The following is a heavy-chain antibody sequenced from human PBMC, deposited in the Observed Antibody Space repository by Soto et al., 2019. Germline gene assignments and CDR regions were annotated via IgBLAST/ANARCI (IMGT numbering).Heavy chain of an antibody. CDR2: IYYSGST. CDR3: ARVTISDTTRTWWFGY. Sequence: QVQLQESGPGLVKPSQTLSLTCTVSGGSISSGGYYWSWIRQHPGKDLEWIGYIYYSGSTYYNPSLKSRVTISVDTSKSQCALKLSSVTAADTAVYYCARVTISDTTRTWWFGYWGQGTLVTVSS. V-gene: IGHV4-31*03. D-gene: IGHD3-9*01. CDR1: GGSISSGGYY. J-gene: IGHJ4*02.